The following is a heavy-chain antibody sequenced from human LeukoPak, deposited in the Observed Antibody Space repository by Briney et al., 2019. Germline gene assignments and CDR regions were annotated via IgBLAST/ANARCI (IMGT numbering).Heavy chain of an antibody. D-gene: IGHD4-23*01. CDR2: IYSGGST. V-gene: IGHV3-53*01. CDR3: ARDRGKDYFGD. Sequence: GGSLRPSCAASGFTVSSNYMSWVRQAPGKGLEWVSVIYSGGSTYYADPVKGRFSISRDDSRNTVYLQMNSLTAEDTALYYCARDRGKDYFGDWGQGTQVTVSS. CDR1: GFTVSSNY. J-gene: IGHJ4*02.